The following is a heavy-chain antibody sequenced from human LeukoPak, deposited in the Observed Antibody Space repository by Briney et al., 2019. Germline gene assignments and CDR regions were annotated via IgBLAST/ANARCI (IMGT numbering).Heavy chain of an antibody. CDR1: GFTFSSYW. D-gene: IGHD7-27*01. J-gene: IGHJ6*03. CDR3: AKGRLGYYYMDV. V-gene: IGHV3-74*01. CDR2: INTDGSST. Sequence: GGSLRLSCAASGFTFSSYWMHWVRQAPGKGLVWVSRINTDGSSTSYADSVKGRFTISRDNAKNTLYLQMNSLRAEDTAVYYCAKGRLGYYYMDVWGKGTTVTVSS.